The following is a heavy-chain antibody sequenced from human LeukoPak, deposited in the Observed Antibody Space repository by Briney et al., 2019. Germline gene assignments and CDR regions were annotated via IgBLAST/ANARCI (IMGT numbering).Heavy chain of an antibody. Sequence: GGSLEIPRKGSGYSLPRFRIGLVRQIPGKGAGWVGMIHPCDSDTRYSPSFQGQVTISADNSNRTAPLQWSSLRASDTAMYYCARLAAAGKVNFSSYCMDVWGKGTTVTISS. V-gene: IGHV5-51*01. CDR2: IHPCDSDT. CDR1: GYSLPRFR. CDR3: ARLAAAGKVNFSSYCMDV. D-gene: IGHD6-13*01. J-gene: IGHJ6*03.